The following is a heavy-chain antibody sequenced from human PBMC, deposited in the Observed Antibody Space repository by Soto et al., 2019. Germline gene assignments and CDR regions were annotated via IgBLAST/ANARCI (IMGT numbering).Heavy chain of an antibody. J-gene: IGHJ6*02. CDR3: ARRTGTTANYYYYGMDV. V-gene: IGHV5-51*01. CDR2: IYPGDSDT. Sequence: LGESLKISCKGSGYSFTSYWIGWVRQMPGKGLEWMGIIYPGDSDTRYSPSFQGQVTISADKSISTAYLQWSSLKASDTAMYYCARRTGTTANYYYYGMDVWGQGTTVTVSS. CDR1: GYSFTSYW. D-gene: IGHD1-7*01.